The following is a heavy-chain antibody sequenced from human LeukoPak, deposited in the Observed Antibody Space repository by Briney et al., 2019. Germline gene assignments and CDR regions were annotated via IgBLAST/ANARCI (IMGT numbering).Heavy chain of an antibody. J-gene: IGHJ3*02. Sequence: PSETLSLTCIVSGGSISSCSWTWIRQPAGEGLEWIGRIYTSGTTNYEPSLKSRVTMSVDTSKNQFSPKLSSVTAADTAVYYCAGEAGGGYARAFDIWGQGTMVTVSS. CDR1: GGSISSCS. CDR3: AGEAGGGYARAFDI. V-gene: IGHV4-4*07. D-gene: IGHD5-12*01. CDR2: IYTSGTT.